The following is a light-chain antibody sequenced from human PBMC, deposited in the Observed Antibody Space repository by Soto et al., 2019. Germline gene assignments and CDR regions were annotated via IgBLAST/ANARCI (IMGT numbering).Light chain of an antibody. CDR3: QQYNNWPPWT. CDR2: GAS. J-gene: IGKJ1*01. Sequence: TVLTQSPGTLSLSPGERATLSCRASQNVSSNLLVWYQQTPGQAPRLLIYGASTREAGIPGRFSGSGSGTEFTLIISSLQSDDFAIYYCQQYNNWPPWTFGQGTKVDIK. V-gene: IGKV3-15*01. CDR1: QNVSSN.